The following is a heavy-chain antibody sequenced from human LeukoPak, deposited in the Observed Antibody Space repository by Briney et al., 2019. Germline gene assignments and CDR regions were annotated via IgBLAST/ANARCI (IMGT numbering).Heavy chain of an antibody. D-gene: IGHD3-22*01. J-gene: IGHJ3*02. CDR3: ARDRYYYDSSGYPGGRAFDI. V-gene: IGHV4-38-2*02. CDR1: GYSIDSGYF. CDR2: IHHSGTT. Sequence: SETLSLTCIVSGYSIDSGYFWGWIRQPPGKGLEWIGNIHHSGTTYYNPSLKSRVTISVDTSKNQFSLKLSSVTAADTAVYYCARDRYYYDSSGYPGGRAFDIWGQGTMVTVSS.